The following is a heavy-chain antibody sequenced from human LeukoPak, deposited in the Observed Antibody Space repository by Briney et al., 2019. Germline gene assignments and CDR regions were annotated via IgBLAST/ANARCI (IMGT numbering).Heavy chain of an antibody. V-gene: IGHV5-51*01. J-gene: IGHJ3*02. CDR1: GYSFTSYW. Sequence: GESLKISCKASGYSFTSYWIGWVRQMPGKGLEWMGIIYPGDSDTRCNPSFQGQVTISADKSISTAYLQWSSLKASDTAMYYCAGRGWRDYVWGSYRSVRYDAFDIWGQGTMVTVSS. D-gene: IGHD3-16*02. CDR3: AGRGWRDYVWGSYRSVRYDAFDI. CDR2: IYPGDSDT.